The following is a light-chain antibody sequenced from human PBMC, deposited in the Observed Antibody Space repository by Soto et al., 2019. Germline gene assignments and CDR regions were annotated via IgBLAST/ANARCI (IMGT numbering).Light chain of an antibody. Sequence: QSVLTQAPSSSGAPGPRVTISCSGTTSNIGSNIVNWYQQLPGTAPKLLIYTTNKRPSGVPDRFSGSKSGTSASLAISGLQAEDEADYFCAAWDDSLDGYVYGTGTKVTV. V-gene: IGLV1-44*01. J-gene: IGLJ1*01. CDR2: TTN. CDR3: AAWDDSLDGYV. CDR1: TSNIGSNI.